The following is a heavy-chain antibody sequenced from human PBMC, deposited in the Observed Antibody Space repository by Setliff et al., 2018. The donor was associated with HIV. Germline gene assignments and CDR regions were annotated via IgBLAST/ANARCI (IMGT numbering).Heavy chain of an antibody. CDR1: GVSISSGSYY. V-gene: IGHV4-61*02. J-gene: IGHJ6*03. Sequence: PSETLSLTCTVSGVSISSGSYYWSWIRQFAGKGLEWIGRIYTSGSTNDNPSLKSRITISVDTSNNQFSLRLSSVTAADTAVYYCARDKGYYYMDVWGKGITVTVSS. CDR3: ARDKGYYYMDV. CDR2: IYTSGST.